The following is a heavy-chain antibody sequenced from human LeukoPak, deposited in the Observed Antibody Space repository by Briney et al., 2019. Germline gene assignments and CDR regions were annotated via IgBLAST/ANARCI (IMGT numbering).Heavy chain of an antibody. CDR2: ICTSGST. CDR1: GGSISSGSYY. D-gene: IGHD3-16*02. V-gene: IGHV4-61*02. Sequence: SETLSLTCTVSGGSISSGSYYWSWIRQPAGKGLEWIGRICTSGSTNYNPSLKSRVTISVDTSKNQFSLKLSSVTAADTAVYYCAREGDSYDYVWGSYRYTSWGQGTMVTVSS. J-gene: IGHJ3*01. CDR3: AREGDSYDYVWGSYRYTS.